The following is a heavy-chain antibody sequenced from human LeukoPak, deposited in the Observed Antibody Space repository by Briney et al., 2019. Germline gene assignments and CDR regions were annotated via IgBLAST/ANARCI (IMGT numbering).Heavy chain of an antibody. CDR3: ARGRGDTAMVFDY. J-gene: IGHJ4*02. Sequence: ASVKVSCKASGGTFSSYAISWVRQAPGQGLEWMGGIIPIFGTANYAQKFQGRVTMTRNTSISTAYMELSSLRSEDTAVYYCARGRGDTAMVFDYWGQGTLVTVSS. D-gene: IGHD5-18*01. CDR1: GGTFSSYA. CDR2: IIPIFGTA. V-gene: IGHV1-69*05.